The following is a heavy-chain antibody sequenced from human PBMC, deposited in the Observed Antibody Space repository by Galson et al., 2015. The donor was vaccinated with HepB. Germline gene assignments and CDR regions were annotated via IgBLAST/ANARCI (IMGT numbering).Heavy chain of an antibody. CDR3: VRSGDFSGYSSR. D-gene: IGHD6-13*01. CDR2: IRSKATNYAA. V-gene: IGHV3-73*01. Sequence: SLRLSCAASGFTFSGSAIHWVRQASGKGPEWIGHIRSKATNYAAIYVPSLKGRFTISRDDSKNMAYLHMRSLKTYDTAVYYCVRSGDFSGYSSRWGQGTLVTVSS. J-gene: IGHJ4*02. CDR1: GFTFSGSA.